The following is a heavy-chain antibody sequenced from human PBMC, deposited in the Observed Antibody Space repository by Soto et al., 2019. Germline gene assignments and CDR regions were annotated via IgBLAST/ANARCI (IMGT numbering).Heavy chain of an antibody. D-gene: IGHD3-10*01. V-gene: IGHV5-51*01. CDR3: ARLRWGPMARDTFCFDY. CDR1: GYSFVSYW. Sequence: EVQLVQSGAEVKKPGESLKISCTGFGYSFVSYWLGWVRQTPGKGLEWVAIMHPGEDDTIYNPSFQGQVTISADSSISAALLHLRSVKASDTAMYYWARLRWGPMARDTFCFDYCGQGTLITVS. CDR2: MHPGEDDT. J-gene: IGHJ4*02.